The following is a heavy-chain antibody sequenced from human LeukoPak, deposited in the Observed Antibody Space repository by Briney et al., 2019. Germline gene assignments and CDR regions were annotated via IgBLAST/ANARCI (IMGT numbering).Heavy chain of an antibody. CDR3: ARVSRGGDWFDP. CDR1: GYTFTSYD. J-gene: IGHJ5*02. V-gene: IGHV1-8*01. Sequence: ASVKVSCKASGYTFTSYDVNWVRQAPGQGLEWMGWMNPNNGNTGYAQKFQGRVTMTRNTSISTAYMELSSLRSEDTAVYYCARVSRGGDWFDPWGQGTLVTISS. D-gene: IGHD3-16*01. CDR2: MNPNNGNT.